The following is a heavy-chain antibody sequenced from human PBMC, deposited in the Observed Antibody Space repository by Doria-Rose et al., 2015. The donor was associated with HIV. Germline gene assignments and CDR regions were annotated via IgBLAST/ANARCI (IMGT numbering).Heavy chain of an antibody. Sequence: SGPVLVKPTETLTLTCTVSGVSLSSPGLGVSWIRQPQGKALEWLADISWDDVRSNKTSLKISLTISRGTSKSQVVLTMTDMDPVDTATYYCARVKSSRWYHKYYFDFWGQGTLVIVSA. CDR3: ARVKSSRWYHKYYFDF. V-gene: IGHV2-26*01. CDR2: ISWDDVR. CDR1: GVSLSSPGLG. D-gene: IGHD6-13*01. J-gene: IGHJ4*02.